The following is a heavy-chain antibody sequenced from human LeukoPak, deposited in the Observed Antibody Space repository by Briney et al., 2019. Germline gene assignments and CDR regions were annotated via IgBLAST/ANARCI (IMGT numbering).Heavy chain of an antibody. V-gene: IGHV4-39*01. Sequence: SETLSLTCTVSGGSVSSSNYHWGWIRQPPGKGLEWIGSVFYSGSTYYNPSLKSRVTMSVDTSKNQFSLKLSSVIAADTAVYYCARLWSTDCSGGSCPHQPNYWGQGTLVTVSS. D-gene: IGHD2-15*01. J-gene: IGHJ4*02. CDR2: VFYSGST. CDR3: ARLWSTDCSGGSCPHQPNY. CDR1: GGSVSSSNYH.